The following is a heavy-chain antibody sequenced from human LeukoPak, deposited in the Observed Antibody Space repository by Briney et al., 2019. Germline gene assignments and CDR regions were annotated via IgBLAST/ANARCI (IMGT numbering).Heavy chain of an antibody. J-gene: IGHJ6*02. CDR2: ISSFSGTK. CDR1: GFTFSSYS. CDR3: TRVNFESRFLDV. D-gene: IGHD3-3*01. Sequence: PGGSLRLSCAASGFTFSSYSMSWVRQAPGKGLEWVSYISSFSGTKNYADSVKGRFTISRDNAKNSLYLQMNSLRAEDTAVYYCTRVNFESRFLDVWGQGTTVTVSS. V-gene: IGHV3-48*01.